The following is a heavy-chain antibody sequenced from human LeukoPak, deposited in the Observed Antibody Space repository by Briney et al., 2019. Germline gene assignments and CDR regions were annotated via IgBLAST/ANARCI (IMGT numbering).Heavy chain of an antibody. D-gene: IGHD3-9*01. CDR2: INHSGST. J-gene: IGHJ4*02. CDR3: ARVRRDILTGYYYFDY. CDR1: GGSISSSNW. Sequence: SGTLSLTCAVSGGSISSSNWWSWVRQPPGKGLEWIGEINHSGSTNYNPSLKSRVTISVDKSKNQFSLKLSSVTAVDTAVYYCARVRRDILTGYYYFDYWGQGTLVTVSS. V-gene: IGHV4-4*02.